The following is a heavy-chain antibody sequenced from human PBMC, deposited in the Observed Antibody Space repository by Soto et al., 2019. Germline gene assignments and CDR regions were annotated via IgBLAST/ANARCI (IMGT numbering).Heavy chain of an antibody. Sequence: PGESLTLSCAVSGFTFGSYGMHWVRQAPGKGLEWVEVISYDGSNKYYADSVKGRFTISRDNSKNTLYLPMNSMRAEDTAVYYCAKDGDSSGWYRMGPTSPTGDFDYWGQGTLVTVSS. CDR2: ISYDGSNK. CDR1: GFTFGSYG. J-gene: IGHJ4*02. D-gene: IGHD6-19*01. V-gene: IGHV3-30*18. CDR3: AKDGDSSGWYRMGPTSPTGDFDY.